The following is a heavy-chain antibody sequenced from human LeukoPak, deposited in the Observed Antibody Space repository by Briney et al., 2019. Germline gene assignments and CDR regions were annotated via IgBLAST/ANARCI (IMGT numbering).Heavy chain of an antibody. V-gene: IGHV3-30*18. D-gene: IGHD3-16*02. CDR1: GFTFSRFG. CDR3: AKDARDYVWGSYRLDY. CDR2: ITYDGGNE. Sequence: GGPLRLSCSASGFTFSRFGMHWVRQAPGKGLEWVAVITYDGGNEYYTDSVKGRFTISRDNAKNTLYLQMNSLRAEDTAVYYCAKDARDYVWGSYRLDYWGQGTLVTVSS. J-gene: IGHJ4*02.